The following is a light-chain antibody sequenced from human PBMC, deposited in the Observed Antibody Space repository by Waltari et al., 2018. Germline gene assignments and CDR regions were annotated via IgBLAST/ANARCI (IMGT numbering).Light chain of an antibody. J-gene: IGLJ2*01. CDR1: KLGDKY. V-gene: IGLV3-1*01. Sequence: SYELTQPPSVSVSPGQTASITCSGDKLGDKYACWYQQKPGQSPVLVIYQDSKRPSGIPEPFSGSNSGNTATLAISGTHAMDEADYYCQAWASSTDVVFGGGTKLTVL. CDR3: QAWASSTDVV. CDR2: QDS.